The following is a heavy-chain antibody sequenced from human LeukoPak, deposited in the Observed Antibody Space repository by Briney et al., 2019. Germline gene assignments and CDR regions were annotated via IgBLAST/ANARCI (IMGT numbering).Heavy chain of an antibody. CDR3: ARRERLGYSYGRGTLDI. D-gene: IGHD5-18*01. Sequence: PGGSLRLSCAASGFIFSNYWMHWVRQAPGKGLMWVSRINSDGSITTYADSVKGRFTISRDNSRNTLYLQMNSLRVEDTAVYYCARRERLGYSYGRGTLDIWGQGTMVTVSS. CDR2: INSDGSIT. CDR1: GFIFSNYW. J-gene: IGHJ3*02. V-gene: IGHV3-74*01.